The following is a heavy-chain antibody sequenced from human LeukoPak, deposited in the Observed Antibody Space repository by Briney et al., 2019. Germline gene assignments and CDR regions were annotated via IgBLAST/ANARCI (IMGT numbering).Heavy chain of an antibody. J-gene: IGHJ4*02. CDR1: GFIFSSYS. CDR3: ARGPGNPDY. D-gene: IGHD4-23*01. Sequence: GGSLRLSCAASGFIFSSYSMNWVRQAPGKGLEWVSSISSSSSYIYFADSVKGRFTISRDNARNSLYLQMNSPRAEDTAVYYCARGPGNPDYWGQGTLVTVSS. V-gene: IGHV3-21*06. CDR2: ISSSSSYI.